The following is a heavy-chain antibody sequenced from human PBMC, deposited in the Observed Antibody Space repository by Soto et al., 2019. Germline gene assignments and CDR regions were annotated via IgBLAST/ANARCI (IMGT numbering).Heavy chain of an antibody. Sequence: PGKGLEWVSLITGSADRTYHADSVKGRFTISRDNSRNTVYLQMNSLRAEDTAIYYCAKLLSGNYYYYYALDVWGQGTTVTVSS. D-gene: IGHD1-26*01. CDR3: AKLLSGNYYYYYALDV. V-gene: IGHV3-23*01. J-gene: IGHJ6*02. CDR2: ITGSADRT.